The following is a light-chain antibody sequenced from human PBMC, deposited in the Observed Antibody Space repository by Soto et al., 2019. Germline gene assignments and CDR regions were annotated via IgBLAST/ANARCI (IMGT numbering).Light chain of an antibody. CDR2: EVN. J-gene: IGLJ1*01. CDR1: SSDVGGYNF. Sequence: QSVLTQPPSASGSPGQSVTISCTGTSSDVGGYNFVSWYQQHPGKAPKIMIYEVNKRPSGVPDRFSGSKSGNTASLTVSGLQAEDEADYYCSSYAGSNNLRVFGTGTKVTVL. V-gene: IGLV2-8*01. CDR3: SSYAGSNNLRV.